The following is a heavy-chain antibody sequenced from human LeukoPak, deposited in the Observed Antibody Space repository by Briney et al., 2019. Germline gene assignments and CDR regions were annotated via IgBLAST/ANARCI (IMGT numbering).Heavy chain of an antibody. V-gene: IGHV1-18*01. CDR3: ARDGSGDFWSGYYGGGLDY. CDR2: ISAYNGNT. J-gene: IGHJ4*02. Sequence: GASVKVSCKASGYTFTSYGISWVRQAPGQGLEWMGWISAYNGNTNYAQKLQGRVTMTTDTSTSTAYMELRSLRSDDTAVYYCARDGSGDFWSGYYGGGLDYWGQGTLVTVSS. D-gene: IGHD3-3*01. CDR1: GYTFTSYG.